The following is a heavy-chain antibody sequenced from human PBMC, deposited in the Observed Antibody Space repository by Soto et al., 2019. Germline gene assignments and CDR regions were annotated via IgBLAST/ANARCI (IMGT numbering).Heavy chain of an antibody. CDR2: VYHSGTT. Sequence: SETLSLTCSVSGVSITCSYWSWIRQPPGKTLEWIGYVYHSGTTTYNPSLKSRVSISVDTSKNQFSLRLTSVIAADTAVYYCARDMPYGAGSLAGCDYWGQGILVTVSS. V-gene: IGHV4-59*01. D-gene: IGHD1-26*01. CDR3: ARDMPYGAGSLAGCDY. J-gene: IGHJ4*02. CDR1: GVSITCSY.